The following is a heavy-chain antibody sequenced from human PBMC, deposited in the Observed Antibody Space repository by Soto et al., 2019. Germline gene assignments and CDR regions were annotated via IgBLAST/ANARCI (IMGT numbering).Heavy chain of an antibody. D-gene: IGHD3-9*01. CDR2: IYYSGST. J-gene: IGHJ5*02. V-gene: IGHV4-59*12. CDR3: AREPEYDVLTGYHARWFDP. CDR1: GGSISSYY. Sequence: SETLSLTCTVSGGSISSYYWSWIRQPPGKGLEWIGYIYYSGSTNYNPSLKSRVTISVDTSKNQFSLTLSSVTAADTAVYYCAREPEYDVLTGYHARWFDPWGQGTLVTVSS.